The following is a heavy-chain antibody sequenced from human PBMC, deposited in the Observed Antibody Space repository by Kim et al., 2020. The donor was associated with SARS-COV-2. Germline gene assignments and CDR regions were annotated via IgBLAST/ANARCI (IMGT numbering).Heavy chain of an antibody. CDR1: GVSISSDSYY. D-gene: IGHD6-13*01. J-gene: IGHJ6*02. CDR3: VRGLGATGTRFYYYYGMDV. CDR2: FYYSGTT. Sequence: SETLSLTCTVSGVSISSDSYYWGWIRQPPGKGLEWIGSFYYSGTTYYNPSLKSRVTIVADTSKNQLSLNLTYVTAADTAMYYCVRGLGATGTRFYYYYGMDVWGQGTTVTVSS. V-gene: IGHV4-39*01.